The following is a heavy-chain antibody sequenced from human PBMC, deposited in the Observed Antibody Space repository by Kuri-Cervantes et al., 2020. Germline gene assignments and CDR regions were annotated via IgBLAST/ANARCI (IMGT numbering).Heavy chain of an antibody. CDR2: IGGSSSYT. V-gene: IGHV3-23*01. J-gene: IGHJ4*02. CDR1: GFTFNTNA. CDR3: AKFYPLSWFGESTTDY. D-gene: IGHD3-10*01. Sequence: GESLKISCAASGFTFNTNAMAWVRQAPGKGPEWISAIGGSSSYTFYAGSVKGRFTVSRDNSKNTLYLQMNSLRAEDTAVYYCAKFYPLSWFGESTTDYWGQGTLVTVSS.